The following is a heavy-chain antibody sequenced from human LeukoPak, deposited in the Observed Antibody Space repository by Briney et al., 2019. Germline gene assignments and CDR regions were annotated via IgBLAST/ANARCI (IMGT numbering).Heavy chain of an antibody. CDR1: GFTFSNAW. V-gene: IGHV3-21*01. J-gene: IGHJ4*02. D-gene: IGHD3-10*01. CDR2: ISSSSSYI. CDR3: ARDRVEYYFDY. Sequence: GGSLRLSCAASGFTFSNAWMSWVRQAPGKGLEWVSSISSSSSYIYYADSVKGRFTISRDNAKNSLYLQMNSLRAEDTAVYYCARDRVEYYFDYWGQGTLVTVSS.